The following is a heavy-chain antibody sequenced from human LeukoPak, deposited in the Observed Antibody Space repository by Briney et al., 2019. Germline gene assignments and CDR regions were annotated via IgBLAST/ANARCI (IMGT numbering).Heavy chain of an antibody. V-gene: IGHV1-24*01. CDR1: GYTFTELS. Sequence: GASVKVSCKTSGYTFTELSMQWVRQAPGKGLEWMGGFDPEEGETIYAQKFQGRATMTADTSTDTAYMELSSLRSEDTAVYYCARGAGDGYNSGAFDIWGQGTMVTVSS. J-gene: IGHJ3*02. CDR3: ARGAGDGYNSGAFDI. CDR2: FDPEEGET. D-gene: IGHD5-24*01.